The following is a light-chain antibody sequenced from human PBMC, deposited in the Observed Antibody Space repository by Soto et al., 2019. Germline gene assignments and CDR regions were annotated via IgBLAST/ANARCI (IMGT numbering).Light chain of an antibody. CDR1: INDVGGYNY. Sequence: QSALTQPVSVSGSPGQSITISCTGTINDVGGYNYVSWYQHHPGKAPKLMIYEVTNRPSGVSDRFSGSKSGNTASLTISGLQAEDEADYYCSSYTITSTCVFGGGTKVTVL. CDR2: EVT. CDR3: SSYTITSTCV. J-gene: IGLJ2*01. V-gene: IGLV2-14*01.